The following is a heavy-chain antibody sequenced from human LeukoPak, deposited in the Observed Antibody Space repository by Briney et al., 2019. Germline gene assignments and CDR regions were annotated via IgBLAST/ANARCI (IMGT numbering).Heavy chain of an antibody. CDR3: ARGGGGYGSGTPHYYYGMDV. CDR1: GGSFSGYY. D-gene: IGHD3-10*01. Sequence: SETLSLTCAVYGGSFSGYYWGWIRQPPGKGLEWIGEINQSGSTNYNPSLKSRVTISLDTSKNHFSLKLSSVTAADTAVYYCARGGGGYGSGTPHYYYGMDVWGKGTTVTVSS. J-gene: IGHJ6*04. CDR2: INQSGST. V-gene: IGHV4-34*01.